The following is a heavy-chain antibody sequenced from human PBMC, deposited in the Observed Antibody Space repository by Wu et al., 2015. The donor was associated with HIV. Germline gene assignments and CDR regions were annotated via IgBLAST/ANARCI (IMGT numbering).Heavy chain of an antibody. J-gene: IGHJ5*02. CDR1: GGTFSSYA. V-gene: IGHV1-69*18. D-gene: IGHD3-10*01. CDR2: IIPIFGTA. CDR3: ARGPHYYGSGVNNWFDP. Sequence: QVQLVQSGAEVKKPESSVKVSCKASGGTFSSYAISWVRQAPGQGLEWMGRIIPIFGTANYAQKFQGRVTITADESTSTAYMELSSLRSEDTAVYYCARGPHYYGSGVNNWFDPWGQGTLVTVSS.